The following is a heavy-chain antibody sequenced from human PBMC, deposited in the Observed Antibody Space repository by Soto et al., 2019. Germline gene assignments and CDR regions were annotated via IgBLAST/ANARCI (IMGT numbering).Heavy chain of an antibody. D-gene: IGHD6-13*01. Sequence: GESLKISCKGSGYSFTSYWIGWVRQMPGKGLEWMGIIYPGDSDTRYSPSFQGQVTISADKSISTAYLQWSSLKASDTAMYYCARTSAAGKYYYGMDVWGPGTTVNVSS. CDR3: ARTSAAGKYYYGMDV. CDR2: IYPGDSDT. V-gene: IGHV5-51*01. J-gene: IGHJ6*01. CDR1: GYSFTSYW.